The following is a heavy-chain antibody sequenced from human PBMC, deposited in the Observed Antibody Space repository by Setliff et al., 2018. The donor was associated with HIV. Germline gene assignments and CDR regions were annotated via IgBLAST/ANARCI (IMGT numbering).Heavy chain of an antibody. CDR3: AKNSVGVPAAIDY. V-gene: IGHV3-23*01. CDR2: ITGSAGST. CDR1: GFTFSSYA. Sequence: PGGSLRLSCAASGFTFSSYAMSWVRQAPGKGLEWVSAITGSAGSTYYADSVKGRLTISRDNSKNTLYLQMNSLRAEDTAVCYCAKNSVGVPAAIDYWGQGTLVTVSS. D-gene: IGHD2-2*01. J-gene: IGHJ4*02.